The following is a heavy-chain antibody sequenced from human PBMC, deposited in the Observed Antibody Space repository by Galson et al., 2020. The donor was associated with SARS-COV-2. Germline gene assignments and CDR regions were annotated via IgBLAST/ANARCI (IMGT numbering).Heavy chain of an antibody. CDR2: IYTSGST. V-gene: IGHV4-61*02. J-gene: IGHJ4*02. D-gene: IGHD3-3*01. CDR1: GGSISSGSYY. Sequence: SETLSLTCTVSGGSISSGSYYWSWIRQPAGKGLEWIGRIYTSGSTNYNPSLKSRVTISVDTSKNQFSLKLSSVTAADTAVYYWARDTKYYFDYGGQGTLVTVYS. CDR3: ARDTKYYFDY.